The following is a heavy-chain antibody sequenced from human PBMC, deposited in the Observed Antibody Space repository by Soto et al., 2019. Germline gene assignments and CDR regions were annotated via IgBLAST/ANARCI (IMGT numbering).Heavy chain of an antibody. Sequence: QVQLQESGPGLVKPSQTLSLTCTVSGGSISSGGYYWSWIRQHPGKGLEWIGYIYYSGSTYYNPSLKSRVTISVDTSKNQFSLKLSSVTAADTAVYYCARGTDLLGYCSGGSCYPMDVWGQGTTVTVSS. D-gene: IGHD2-15*01. CDR3: ARGTDLLGYCSGGSCYPMDV. V-gene: IGHV4-31*03. J-gene: IGHJ6*02. CDR2: IYYSGST. CDR1: GGSISSGGYY.